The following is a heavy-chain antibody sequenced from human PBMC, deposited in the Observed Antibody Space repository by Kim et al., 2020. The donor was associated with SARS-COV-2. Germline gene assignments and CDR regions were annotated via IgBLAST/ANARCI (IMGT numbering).Heavy chain of an antibody. V-gene: IGHV4-59*01. CDR3: VRGLGNNNWFDP. CDR1: GGSITTNY. CDR2: IKYSGTT. Sequence: SETLSLTCTVSGGSITTNYWSWIRQPPGKGLEWIGFIKYSGTTNYNPSLKSRVTISVDTSRTQFSLRLSSVTAADTAVYYCVRGLGNNNWFDPWGQGALVTVS. D-gene: IGHD3-9*01. J-gene: IGHJ5*02.